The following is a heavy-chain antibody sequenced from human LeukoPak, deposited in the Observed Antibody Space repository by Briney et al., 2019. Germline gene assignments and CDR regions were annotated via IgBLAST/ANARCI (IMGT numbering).Heavy chain of an antibody. CDR2: ISGSGGST. V-gene: IGHV3-23*01. Sequence: PGGSLRLSCAASGFTFSSYAMSWVRQAPGKGLEWVSAISGSGGSTYYADSVKGRFTISRDNSKNMLYLQMNSLRAEDTAVYYCAKGELYDFWSGYYPDYWGQGTLVTVSS. D-gene: IGHD3-3*01. CDR3: AKGELYDFWSGYYPDY. J-gene: IGHJ4*02. CDR1: GFTFSSYA.